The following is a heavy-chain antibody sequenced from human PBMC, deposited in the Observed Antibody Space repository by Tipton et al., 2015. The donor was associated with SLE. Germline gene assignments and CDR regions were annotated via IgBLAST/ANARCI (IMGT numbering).Heavy chain of an antibody. J-gene: IGHJ1*01. D-gene: IGHD4/OR15-4a*01. V-gene: IGHV1-69*05. CDR1: GGTFSSYA. CDR2: IIPILGIV. CDR3: AGAQSGLRYFQH. Sequence: QSGPEVKKPGSSVKVSCKASGGTFSSYAISWVRQAPGQGLEWMGGIIPILGIVNYAQKFQGRVTITTDESTSTAYMELSSLRSEVTAVYYCAGAQSGLRYFQHWGQGTLVTVSS.